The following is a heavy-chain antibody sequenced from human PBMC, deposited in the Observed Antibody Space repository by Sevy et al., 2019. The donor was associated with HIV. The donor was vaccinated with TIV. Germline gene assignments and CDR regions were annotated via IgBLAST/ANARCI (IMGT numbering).Heavy chain of an antibody. V-gene: IGHV1-69*13. J-gene: IGHJ6*02. CDR2: IIPIFGTA. Sequence: ASVKVSCKASGGTFSSYAISWVRQAPGQGLEWMGGIIPIFGTANYAQKFQGRVTLTADESTSTAYMELSSLRSEDTAVYYCARVIAVWELPDYYYGMDVWGQGTTVTVSS. CDR3: ARVIAVWELPDYYYGMDV. D-gene: IGHD1-26*01. CDR1: GGTFSSYA.